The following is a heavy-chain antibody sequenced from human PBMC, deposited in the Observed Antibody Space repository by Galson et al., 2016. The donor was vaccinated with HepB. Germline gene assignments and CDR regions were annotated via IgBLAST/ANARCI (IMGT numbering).Heavy chain of an antibody. J-gene: IGHJ6*02. Sequence: SVKVSCKASGVTLSNYAISWVRQAPGQGLEWVGGIIPISGTTNYAQKFQDKVTITADESTSTVYMELISLRPEDTAVYYCARSHYDFWTGFYTHDYYYYGLDVWGQGTTVTVSS. CDR2: IIPISGTT. CDR1: GVTLSNYA. V-gene: IGHV1-69*13. D-gene: IGHD3-3*01. CDR3: ARSHYDFWTGFYTHDYYYYGLDV.